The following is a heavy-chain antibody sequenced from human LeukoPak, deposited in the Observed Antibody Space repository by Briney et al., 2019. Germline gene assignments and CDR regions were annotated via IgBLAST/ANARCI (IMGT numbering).Heavy chain of an antibody. J-gene: IGHJ4*02. V-gene: IGHV4-34*01. CDR2: INHSGST. CDR3: ARNVKLRYFDWLSNYFDY. CDR1: GGSFSGYY. D-gene: IGHD3-9*01. Sequence: SETLSLTCAVYGGSFSGYYWSWIRQPPGKGLEWIGEINHSGSTNYNPSLKSRVTISVDTSKNQFSLKLSSVTAADTAVYYCARNVKLRYFDWLSNYFDYWGQGTLVTVSS.